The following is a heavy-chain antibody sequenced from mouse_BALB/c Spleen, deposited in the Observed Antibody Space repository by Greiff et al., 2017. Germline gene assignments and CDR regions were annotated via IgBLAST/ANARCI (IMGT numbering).Heavy chain of an antibody. CDR1: GYTFTSYW. CDR2: INPSNGRT. V-gene: IGHV1S81*02. CDR3: ARSGTYWYFDD. J-gene: IGHJ1*01. D-gene: IGHD1-1*01. Sequence: QVQLQQPGADLVKPGASVKLSCTASGYTFTSYWMHWVKQRPGQGLEWIGEINPSNGRTNYNEKFKSKATLTVNKTSNTAYMQHSSLTSEDSAVYYCARSGTYWYFDDWGAGTTVTVSS.